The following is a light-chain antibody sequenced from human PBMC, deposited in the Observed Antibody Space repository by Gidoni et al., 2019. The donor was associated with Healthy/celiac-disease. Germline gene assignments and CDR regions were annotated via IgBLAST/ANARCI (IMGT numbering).Light chain of an antibody. CDR2: WAS. V-gene: IGKV4-1*01. Sequence: DIVMTQSPDSLAVSLGERATINCKSSQSVFYSSNNKNYLAWYQQKPGQPPKLLIDWASTRESGVPDRFSGSGSWTDFTLTISSLQAEDVAVYYCQQYYSTPLTFGGGTKVEIK. J-gene: IGKJ4*01. CDR1: QSVFYSSNNKNY. CDR3: QQYYSTPLT.